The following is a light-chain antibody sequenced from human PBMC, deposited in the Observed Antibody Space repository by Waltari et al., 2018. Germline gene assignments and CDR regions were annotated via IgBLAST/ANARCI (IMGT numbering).Light chain of an antibody. V-gene: IGLV2-14*01. CDR3: SSYTSSSTWV. CDR2: DVS. J-gene: IGLJ3*02. CDR1: SSDVGGYNY. Sequence: QSALTQPASVSGSPGQSITLSCTGTSSDVGGYNYVSCYQQHPGKAPKLMFYDVSKRPSGVSNRVSGSKADNTASLTISGLQAEDDADYYCSSYTSSSTWVFGGGTKLTVL.